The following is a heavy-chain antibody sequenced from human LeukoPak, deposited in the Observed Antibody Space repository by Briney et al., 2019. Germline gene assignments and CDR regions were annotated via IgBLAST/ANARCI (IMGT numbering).Heavy chain of an antibody. D-gene: IGHD3-10*01. Sequence: KPGGSLRLSCATSGFTFNSYGMHWVRQAPGKGLEWVAVIWYGGSDKYYADSVKGRFTISRDNSKNTLYLQMSSLRAEDTAVYYCARGSGGYYNWFDPWGQGTLVIVSS. J-gene: IGHJ5*02. CDR1: GFTFNSYG. V-gene: IGHV3-33*01. CDR3: ARGSGGYYNWFDP. CDR2: IWYGGSDK.